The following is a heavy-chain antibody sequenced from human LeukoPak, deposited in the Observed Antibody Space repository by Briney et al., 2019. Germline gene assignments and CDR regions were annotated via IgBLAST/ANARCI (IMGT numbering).Heavy chain of an antibody. CDR3: AKLQGPGFDL. Sequence: QPGRSLRLSCAASGFTFSSYGMHWVRQAPGKGLEWVAVISYDGSHKYSADSVKGRFTISRDNSKNTLYLQMNSLRTEDTAVYYCAKLQGPGFDLWGRGTLVTVSS. J-gene: IGHJ2*01. CDR2: ISYDGSHK. V-gene: IGHV3-30*18. CDR1: GFTFSSYG. D-gene: IGHD4-11*01.